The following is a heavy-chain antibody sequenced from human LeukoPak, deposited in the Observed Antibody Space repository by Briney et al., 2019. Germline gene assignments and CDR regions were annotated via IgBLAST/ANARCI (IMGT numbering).Heavy chain of an antibody. CDR3: ASSTGATVTTWYYFDY. D-gene: IGHD4-17*01. V-gene: IGHV4-59*12. CDR2: IYYSGST. CDR1: GGSISSYY. J-gene: IGHJ4*02. Sequence: SETLSLTCTVSGGSISSYYWSWIRQPPGKGLEWIGYIYYSGSTNYNPSLKSRVTISVDTSKNQFSLKLSSVTAADTAVYYCASSTGATVTTWYYFDYWGQGTLVTVSS.